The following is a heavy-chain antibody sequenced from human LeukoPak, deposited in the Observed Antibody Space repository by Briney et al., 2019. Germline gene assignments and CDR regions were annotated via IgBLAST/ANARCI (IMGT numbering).Heavy chain of an antibody. V-gene: IGHV4-39*07. CDR1: GGSISGSGYY. CDR3: ARGGYSYPYYFDY. J-gene: IGHJ4*02. CDR2: IYYTGST. D-gene: IGHD5-18*01. Sequence: SETLSLTCTVSGGSISGSGYYWVWIRQPPGKGLEWSATIYYTGSTNYNPSLKSRVTISVDTSKNQFSLKLSSVTAADTAVYYCARGGYSYPYYFDYWGQGTLVTVSS.